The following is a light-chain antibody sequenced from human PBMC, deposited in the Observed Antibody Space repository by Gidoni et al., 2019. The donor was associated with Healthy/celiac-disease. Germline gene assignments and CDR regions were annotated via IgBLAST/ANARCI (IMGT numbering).Light chain of an antibody. CDR1: SSDVGGYNY. CDR2: EVS. Sequence: QSALTPPASVSGSPEQSITISCTGTSSDVGGYNYVSWYQQHQGKAPKLMIYEVSNRPSGVSTRLSGSKSGNTASLTISGLQAEDEADYYCSSYTSSSTPYVFGTGTKVTVL. CDR3: SSYTSSSTPYV. J-gene: IGLJ1*01. V-gene: IGLV2-14*01.